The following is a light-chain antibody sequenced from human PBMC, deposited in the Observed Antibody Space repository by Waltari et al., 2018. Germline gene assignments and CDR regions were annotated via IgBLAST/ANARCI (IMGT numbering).Light chain of an antibody. CDR3: ATWDDSLNVPL. J-gene: IGLJ2*01. Sequence: QSVLTQPPSASGTPGQGVPIPCSGRTLNIATNTANWYQPLPGAAPKLLIYCRNQRTSGVPDRFSGSKSGTTASLAISGLQSEDESDYYCATWDDSLNVPLFGGGTKLTVL. CDR2: CRN. CDR1: TLNIATNT. V-gene: IGLV1-44*01.